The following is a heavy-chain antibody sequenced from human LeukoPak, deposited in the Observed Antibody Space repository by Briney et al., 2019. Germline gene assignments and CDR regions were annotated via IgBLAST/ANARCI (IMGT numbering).Heavy chain of an antibody. CDR3: ARDSPLHIAVGRGDFPH. Sequence: GGSLRLSCAASGFTFNNYDMNWVRQAPGKGLEWVSYISSSGRTIYYADSVKGRFTISRDNAKNSLYLQMNSLRADDTAVYYCARDSPLHIAVGRGDFPHWGQGTLVTVSS. CDR1: GFTFNNYD. CDR2: ISSSGRTI. J-gene: IGHJ4*02. D-gene: IGHD6-19*01. V-gene: IGHV3-48*03.